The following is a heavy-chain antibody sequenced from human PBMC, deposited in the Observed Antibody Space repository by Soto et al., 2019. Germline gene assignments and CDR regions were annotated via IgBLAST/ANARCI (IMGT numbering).Heavy chain of an antibody. J-gene: IGHJ6*02. CDR3: ARHSRIAAAGIGLDV. CDR1: RYAFTDYY. CDR2: INPNGGGT. V-gene: IGHV1-2*04. D-gene: IGHD6-13*01. Sequence: VSVKVSCKASRYAFTDYYIHWARQAPGQGLEWMGWINPNGGGTNYAQKFQGWATMTRDTSISTAYMELNRLSSDDTAVYYCARHSRIAAAGIGLDVWGQGTTVTV.